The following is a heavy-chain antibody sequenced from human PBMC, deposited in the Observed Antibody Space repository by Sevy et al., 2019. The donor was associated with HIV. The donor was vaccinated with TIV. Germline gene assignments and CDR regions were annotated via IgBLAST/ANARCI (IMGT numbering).Heavy chain of an antibody. V-gene: IGHV3-33*01. CDR2: IWYEGINK. J-gene: IGHJ4*01. CDR3: AIERRSSGIDY. D-gene: IGHD3-10*01. CDR1: GFAFSTYG. Sequence: GGSLRLSCTASGFAFSTYGMHWVRQAPGKGLEWVAIIWYEGINKDYAEPVKGRFTISRDNSKNTRYLQMNSLRVDDTAVYYCAIERRSSGIDYWGQGTLVTVSS.